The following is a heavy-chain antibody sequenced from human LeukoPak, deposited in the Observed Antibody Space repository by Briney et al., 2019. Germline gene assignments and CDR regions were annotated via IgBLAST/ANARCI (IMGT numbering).Heavy chain of an antibody. V-gene: IGHV3-30*03. D-gene: IGHD1-26*01. J-gene: IGHJ4*02. Sequence: GGSLRLSCAASGFTFSSYWMSWVRQAPGRGLEWVTVISYDGSNGYYAGSVKGRFTISRDNSQNTLYVQMSSLRPEDTAVYYCVREVTSGSFDYWGQGTLVTVSS. CDR3: VREVTSGSFDY. CDR1: GFTFSSYW. CDR2: ISYDGSNG.